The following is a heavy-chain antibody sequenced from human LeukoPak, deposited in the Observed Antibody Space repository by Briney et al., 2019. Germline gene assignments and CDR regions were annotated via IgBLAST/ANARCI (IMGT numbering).Heavy chain of an antibody. CDR2: IYYSGST. V-gene: IGHV4-59*01. J-gene: IGHJ6*02. CDR1: GGSISSYY. CDR3: ARGVGYYAYYYYGMDV. D-gene: IGHD3-22*01. Sequence: SETLSLTCTVSGGSISSYYWSWIRQPPGKGLEWIGYIYYSGSTNYNPSLKSRVTTSVDTSKNQFSLKLSSVTAADTAVYYCARGVGYYAYYYYGMDVWGQGTTVTVSS.